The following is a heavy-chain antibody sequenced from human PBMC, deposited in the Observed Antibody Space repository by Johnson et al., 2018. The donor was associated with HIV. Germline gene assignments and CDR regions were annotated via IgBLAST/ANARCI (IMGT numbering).Heavy chain of an antibody. CDR3: ARVGPSGYRSFDF. CDR1: GFSFSNTW. CDR2: IKTKADGGTT. Sequence: MLLVESGGSLVQPGGSLRLSCAASGFSFSNTWMSWVRQAPGKGLEWVARIKTKADGGTTDYAAPVKGRFTIKREDSKNTVYLQMNSLRAEDTAVYYCARVGPSGYRSFDFWGQGTMVTVSS. D-gene: IGHD3-22*01. J-gene: IGHJ3*01. V-gene: IGHV3-15*01.